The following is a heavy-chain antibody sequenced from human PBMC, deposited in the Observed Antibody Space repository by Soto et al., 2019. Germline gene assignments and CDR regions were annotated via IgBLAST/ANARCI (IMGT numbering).Heavy chain of an antibody. CDR3: AKKSGSYYGYYFDY. J-gene: IGHJ4*02. V-gene: IGHV3-23*01. CDR2: ISGSGGST. CDR1: GFTFSSYA. Sequence: GGXLRLSCAASGFTFSSYAMSWVRQAPGKGLEWVSAISGSGGSTYYADSVKGRFTIPRDNSKNTLYLQMNSLRAEDTAVYYCAKKSGSYYGYYFDYWGQGTLVTVSS. D-gene: IGHD1-26*01.